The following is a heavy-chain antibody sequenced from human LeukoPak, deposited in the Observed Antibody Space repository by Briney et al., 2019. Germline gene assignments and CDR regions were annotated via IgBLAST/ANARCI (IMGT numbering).Heavy chain of an antibody. J-gene: IGHJ4*02. V-gene: IGHV3-30*04. D-gene: IGHD6-19*01. Sequence: PGGSLRLSCAASGFTFSSYAMHWVRQAPGKGLEWVAVISYDGSNKYYADSVKGRLTISRDNSRNTLYLEMNSLRAEDTAVYYCARDHMGSGWWIRFDYWGQGTLVTVSS. CDR3: ARDHMGSGWWIRFDY. CDR2: ISYDGSNK. CDR1: GFTFSSYA.